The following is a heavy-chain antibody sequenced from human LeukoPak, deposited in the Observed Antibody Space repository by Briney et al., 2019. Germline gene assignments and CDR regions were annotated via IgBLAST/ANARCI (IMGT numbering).Heavy chain of an antibody. V-gene: IGHV1-46*01. CDR1: GYTFTSYY. CDR2: ISPSGGST. CDR3: ATVYYYDSSGYFQTFDY. D-gene: IGHD3-22*01. Sequence: ASVKVSCKASGYTFTSYYMHWVRQAPGQGLEWMGIISPSGGSTNYAQKFQGRVTMTRDTSTSTVYMELTSLRSEDTAVYYCATVYYYDSSGYFQTFDYWGQGTLVTVSS. J-gene: IGHJ4*02.